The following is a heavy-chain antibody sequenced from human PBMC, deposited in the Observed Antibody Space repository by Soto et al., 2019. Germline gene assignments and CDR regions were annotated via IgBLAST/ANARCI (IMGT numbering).Heavy chain of an antibody. V-gene: IGHV1-69*12. D-gene: IGHD4-17*01. J-gene: IGHJ4*02. CDR2: IIPIFGTA. CDR1: GGTFSSYA. Sequence: QVQLVQSGAEVKKPGSSVKVSCKASGGTFSSYAISWVRQAPGQGLEWMGGIIPIFGTANYAQKFQGRVXIXAXXCTSTAYMELSRLRSEDTAVYYCARYYGDYNFFDYWGQGTLVTVSS. CDR3: ARYYGDYNFFDY.